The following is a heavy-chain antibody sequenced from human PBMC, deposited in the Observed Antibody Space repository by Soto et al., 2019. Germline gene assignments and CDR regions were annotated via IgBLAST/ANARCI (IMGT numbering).Heavy chain of an antibody. J-gene: IGHJ2*01. CDR1: GFTFSNYG. CDR2: IGGRGAGT. Sequence: EVQLLESGGGLGQPGGFLRLSCAASGFTFSNYGMNWVRQAPGKGLEWVAGIGGRGAGTNYADSVRGRFTISRDDSKNPLYLQMNGLSAADPAVYYCAKRQLLYWYFDLWGRGALVAVSS. D-gene: IGHD6-19*01. V-gene: IGHV3-23*01. CDR3: AKRQLLYWYFDL.